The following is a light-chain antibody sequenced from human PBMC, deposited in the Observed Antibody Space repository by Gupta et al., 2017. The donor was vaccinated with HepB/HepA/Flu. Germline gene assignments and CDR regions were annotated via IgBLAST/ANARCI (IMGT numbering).Light chain of an antibody. CDR1: QSILYSSNNKNY. V-gene: IGKV4-1*01. CDR2: WAS. CDR3: QQYYSTPRT. Sequence: DIVMTHSPDSLAVSLGERATVNCKSSQSILYSSNNKNYLAWYQQKPGQPPKPLIYWASSRESGVPDRFSGSGSGTDFTLTITSLQAEDVAIYYCQQYYSTPRTFGQGTKVEIK. J-gene: IGKJ1*01.